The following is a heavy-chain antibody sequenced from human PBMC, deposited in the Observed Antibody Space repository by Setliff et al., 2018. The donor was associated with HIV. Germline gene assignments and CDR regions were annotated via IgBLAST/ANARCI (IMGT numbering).Heavy chain of an antibody. Sequence: PGESLKISCQASGFTFTNYWIAWVRQTPGKGLEWMGIINPGDSDTRYRPSFQGRFTISRDISKNTVYLQMNSLRPEDTAVYFCVRGDVAFLGVLSPPAVWGQGTLVTVSS. D-gene: IGHD1-26*01. CDR1: GFTFTNYW. CDR3: VRGDVAFLGVLSPPAV. CDR2: INPGDSDT. J-gene: IGHJ4*02. V-gene: IGHV5-51*01.